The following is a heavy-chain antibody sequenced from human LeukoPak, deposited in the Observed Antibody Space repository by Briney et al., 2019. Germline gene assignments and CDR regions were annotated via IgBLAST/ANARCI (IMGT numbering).Heavy chain of an antibody. CDR3: ARNTDGVAADYYFDS. D-gene: IGHD6-13*01. J-gene: IGHJ4*02. Sequence: SETLSLTCTVSGGSISSYYWSWIRQPPGKGLEWIGYIYYSGSTNYNPSLKSRVTISVDTSKNQFSLKLSSVTAADTAVYYCARNTDGVAADYYFDSWGQGTLVTVSS. V-gene: IGHV4-59*08. CDR1: GGSISSYY. CDR2: IYYSGST.